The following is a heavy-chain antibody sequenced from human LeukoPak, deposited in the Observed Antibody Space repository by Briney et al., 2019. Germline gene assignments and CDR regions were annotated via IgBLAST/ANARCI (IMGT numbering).Heavy chain of an antibody. CDR2: ISRDGGTT. D-gene: IGHD3-10*01. CDR3: TKDFSGSYEN. CDR1: GFTFVDYA. V-gene: IGHV3-43*02. J-gene: IGHJ4*02. Sequence: PGGSLRLSCATSGFTFVDYAFHWVRQVPGKGLEWVSLISRDGGTTSYGDSVKGRFTISRDNSKNSLYMQMNSLKTEDSALYYCTKDFSGSYENWGQGTLVTVSS.